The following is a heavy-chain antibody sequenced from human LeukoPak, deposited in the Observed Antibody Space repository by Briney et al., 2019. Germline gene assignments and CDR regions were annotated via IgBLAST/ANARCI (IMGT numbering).Heavy chain of an antibody. V-gene: IGHV4-34*01. CDR2: INHSGST. Sequence: SETLSLTCAVYGGFFSGYYWSWIRQPPGKGLEWIGEINHSGSTNYNPSLKSRVTISVDTSKNQFSLKLSSVTAADTAVYYCARSGIEDIVLMVYAHFDYWGQGTLVTVSS. J-gene: IGHJ4*02. CDR1: GGFFSGYY. CDR3: ARSGIEDIVLMVYAHFDY. D-gene: IGHD2-8*01.